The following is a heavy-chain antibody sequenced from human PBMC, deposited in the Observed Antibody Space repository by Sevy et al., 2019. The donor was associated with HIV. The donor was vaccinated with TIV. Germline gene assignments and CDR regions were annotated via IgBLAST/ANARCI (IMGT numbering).Heavy chain of an antibody. D-gene: IGHD2-15*01. Sequence: GGSLRLSCAASGFTFSSYSMNWVRQAPGKGLEWVSSISSSSSYIYYADSVKGRFTISRDNAKNSLYLQMNSLRAEDRAVYYCARDPCSGGSCYSLFDIWGQGTMVTVSS. J-gene: IGHJ3*02. V-gene: IGHV3-21*01. CDR2: ISSSSSYI. CDR3: ARDPCSGGSCYSLFDI. CDR1: GFTFSSYS.